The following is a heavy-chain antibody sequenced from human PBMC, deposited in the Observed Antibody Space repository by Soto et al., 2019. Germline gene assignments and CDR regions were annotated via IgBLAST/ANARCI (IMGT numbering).Heavy chain of an antibody. CDR2: ISGSGGST. Sequence: PGGSLRLSCAASGFTFSRYAMSWVRQAPGKGLEWVSAISGSGGSTYYADSVKGRFTISRDNSKNTLYLQMNSLIAEDTDVYYCAKWYYYFLSGPRKYFHHWCKATLLSVSS. CDR1: GFTFSRYA. J-gene: IGHJ1*01. CDR3: AKWYYYFLSGPRKYFHH. D-gene: IGHD3-3*01. V-gene: IGHV3-23*01.